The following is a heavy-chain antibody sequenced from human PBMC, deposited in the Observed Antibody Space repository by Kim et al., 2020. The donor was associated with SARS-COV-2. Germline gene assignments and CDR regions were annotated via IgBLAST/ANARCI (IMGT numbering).Heavy chain of an antibody. Sequence: SVKVSCKASGGTFNSYAFTWVRQAPGQGLEWMGTFIPMFGTTNYAQKSQGRVTITADESTTTAYMDLTSLRSEDTAVYYCARHLYYFDSSGYYEGGAYFNYWGQGTLVTVSS. CDR2: FIPMFGTT. CDR3: ARHLYYFDSSGYYEGGAYFNY. D-gene: IGHD3-22*01. V-gene: IGHV1-69*13. CDR1: GGTFNSYA. J-gene: IGHJ4*02.